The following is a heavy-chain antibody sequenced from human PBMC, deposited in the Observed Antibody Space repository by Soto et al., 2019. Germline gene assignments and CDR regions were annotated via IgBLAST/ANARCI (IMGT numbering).Heavy chain of an antibody. Sequence: PSETLSLTCTVSGGSIRSGGYYWSWVRQNPRKGLEWIGNIYYSGNTYYIPSLKSRLTISVDTSKNQFSLNLSSVTAADTAVYYCARDRLMATAGTARHYFGLDVWGQGTTVTVSS. J-gene: IGHJ6*02. CDR3: ARDRLMATAGTARHYFGLDV. V-gene: IGHV4-31*03. CDR1: GGSIRSGGYY. D-gene: IGHD5-18*01. CDR2: IYYSGNT.